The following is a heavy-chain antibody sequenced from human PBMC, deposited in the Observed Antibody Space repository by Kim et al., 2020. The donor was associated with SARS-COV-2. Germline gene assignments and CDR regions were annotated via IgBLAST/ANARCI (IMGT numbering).Heavy chain of an antibody. CDR1: GGSISSSSYY. Sequence: SETLSLTCTVSGGSISSSSYYWGWIRQPPGKGLEWIGSIYYSGSTYYNPSLKSRVTISVDTSKNQFSLKLSSVTAADTAVYYCARRDYYGSGRNYYYYYYGMDVWGQGTTVTVSS. V-gene: IGHV4-39*01. CDR2: IYYSGST. D-gene: IGHD3-10*01. J-gene: IGHJ6*02. CDR3: ARRDYYGSGRNYYYYYYGMDV.